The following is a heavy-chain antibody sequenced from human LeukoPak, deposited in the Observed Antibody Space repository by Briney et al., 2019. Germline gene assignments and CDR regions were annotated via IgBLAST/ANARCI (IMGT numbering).Heavy chain of an antibody. D-gene: IGHD3-16*02. CDR1: GFTFSRDW. J-gene: IGHJ4*02. CDR3: ATEPQYEGNSYHSPLDY. CDR2: IDSNGGST. Sequence: GGSLRLSCAASGFTFSRDWMHWVRQAPGKGLEWVSRIDSNGGSTTYADPVRGRFTISRDNVKNTLYLQMNSLNTEDTAVYYCATEPQYEGNSYHSPLDYWGQGTLVTVSS. V-gene: IGHV3-74*01.